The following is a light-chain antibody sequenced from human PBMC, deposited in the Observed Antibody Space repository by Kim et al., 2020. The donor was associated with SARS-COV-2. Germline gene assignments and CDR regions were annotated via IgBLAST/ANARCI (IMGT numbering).Light chain of an antibody. CDR3: NSRDSSGNHPV. Sequence: AWGQTVRITCQEDSLRSYYASWYQQKPGQAPVLVIYGKNNRPSGIPDRFSGSSSGNTASLTITGAQAEDEADYYCNSRDSSGNHPVFGGGTQLTVL. CDR2: GKN. V-gene: IGLV3-19*01. CDR1: SLRSYY. J-gene: IGLJ2*01.